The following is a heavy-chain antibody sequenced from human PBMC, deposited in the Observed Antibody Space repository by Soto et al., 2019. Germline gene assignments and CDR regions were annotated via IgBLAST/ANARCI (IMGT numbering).Heavy chain of an antibody. D-gene: IGHD6-6*01. CDR1: GFTVSGNY. CDR2: IYNGGGT. CDR3: ASTRGSSYDY. Sequence: EVQLVETGGGLIQPGGSLRLSCAASGFTVSGNYMSWVRQAPGKGLEWVSVIYNGGGTYYADSVKGRFTISRDNYKNTLYLQMNSRRAEDTAVYYCASTRGSSYDYWGQGTLVTVSS. J-gene: IGHJ4*02. V-gene: IGHV3-53*02.